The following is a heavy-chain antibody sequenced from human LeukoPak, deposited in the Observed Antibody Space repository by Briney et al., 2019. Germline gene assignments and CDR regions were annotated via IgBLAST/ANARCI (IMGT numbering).Heavy chain of an antibody. Sequence: NPSETLSLTCTVSGGSISSSSYYWGWIRQPPGKGLEWIGSIYYSGSTYYNPSLKSRVTISVDTSKNQFSLKLSSVTAADTAVYYCARHRAAGLNYFDYWGQGTLVTVSS. V-gene: IGHV4-39*01. CDR1: GGSISSSSYY. D-gene: IGHD6-13*01. CDR3: ARHRAAGLNYFDY. CDR2: IYYSGST. J-gene: IGHJ4*02.